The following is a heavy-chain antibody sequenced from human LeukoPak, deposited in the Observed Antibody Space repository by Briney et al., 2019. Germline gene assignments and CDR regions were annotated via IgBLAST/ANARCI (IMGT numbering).Heavy chain of an antibody. J-gene: IGHJ4*02. CDR2: IHPNSGDT. CDR1: GYTFIGYY. D-gene: IGHD3-10*01. Sequence: GASVKVSCKASGYTFIGYYMHWVRQAPGQGLEWMGWIHPNSGDTNYAQSFQGRVTMTRDTSTNTAHMELSRLRSNDTAIYYCAIHTGTNSFFDFWGQGTLVTVSS. CDR3: AIHTGTNSFFDF. V-gene: IGHV1-2*02.